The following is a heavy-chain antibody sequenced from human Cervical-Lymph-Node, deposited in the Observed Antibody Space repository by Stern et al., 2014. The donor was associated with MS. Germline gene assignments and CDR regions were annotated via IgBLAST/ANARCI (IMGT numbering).Heavy chain of an antibody. CDR1: GDTFSDHS. D-gene: IGHD2-21*02. V-gene: IGHV1-69*01. CDR3: ARGAYCGGDCYWGWFDS. J-gene: IGHJ5*01. Sequence: DQLVESGAEVKRPGSSVTVSCKSSGDTFSDHSISWVRRAHGHGLECVGGIIPLFGAADYAQMFQGRVTITADESTTTAYMELSSLRSEDTAMYYCARGAYCGGDCYWGWFDSWGQGTLVTVSS. CDR2: IIPLFGAA.